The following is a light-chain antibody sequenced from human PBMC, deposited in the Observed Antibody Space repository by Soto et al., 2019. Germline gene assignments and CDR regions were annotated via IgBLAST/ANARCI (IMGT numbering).Light chain of an antibody. J-gene: IGKJ4*01. V-gene: IGKV3-11*01. CDR1: QSVNNY. CDR3: QQRGNWPWLT. Sequence: EIVLKQSPGTLSLSPGERATLSCRASQSVNNYLAWYQQKPGQAPRLLIYDASNRATGIPARFSGSGSGTDFTLTISILEPEDSAVYYCQQRGNWPWLTFGGGTRVEIK. CDR2: DAS.